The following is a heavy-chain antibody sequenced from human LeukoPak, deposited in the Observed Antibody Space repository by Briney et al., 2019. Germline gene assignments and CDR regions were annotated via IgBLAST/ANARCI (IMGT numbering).Heavy chain of an antibody. D-gene: IGHD6-13*01. Sequence: GESLKISCKGSGYSFTTYWIGWVRQMPGRGLGWMGIIYPGDSDTTYSPSFQGQVTISADKSISTAYLQWSSLKASDSAMYYCGRIPAAGSLKGSFDIWGQGTMVTVSS. CDR3: GRIPAAGSLKGSFDI. J-gene: IGHJ3*02. V-gene: IGHV5-51*01. CDR1: GYSFTTYW. CDR2: IYPGDSDT.